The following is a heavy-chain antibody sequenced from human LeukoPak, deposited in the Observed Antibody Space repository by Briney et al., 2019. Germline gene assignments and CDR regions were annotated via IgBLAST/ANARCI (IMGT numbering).Heavy chain of an antibody. D-gene: IGHD3-22*01. CDR1: GYIFTDYY. Sequence: ASVKVSCKASGYIFTDYYMHWVRQAPGQELGWMRRINPNSGGTNYAQKFQGRVTMTRDTSISTAYTELSSLRAEDTAVYYCARATHYYDSSGYGDYFDYWGQGTLVTVSS. CDR2: INPNSGGT. CDR3: ARATHYYDSSGYGDYFDY. J-gene: IGHJ4*02. V-gene: IGHV1/OR15-1*01.